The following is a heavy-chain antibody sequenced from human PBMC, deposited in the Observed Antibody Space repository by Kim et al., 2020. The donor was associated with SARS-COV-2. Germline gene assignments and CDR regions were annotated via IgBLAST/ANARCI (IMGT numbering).Heavy chain of an antibody. D-gene: IGHD5-12*01. J-gene: IGHJ6*02. Sequence: SETLSLTCAVYGGSFSGYYWSWIRQPPGKGLEWIGEINHSGSTNYNPSLKSRVTISVDTSKNQFSLKLSSVTAADTAVYYCASGYSGYDLFLGLGMDVWGQGTTVTVSS. V-gene: IGHV4-34*01. CDR3: ASGYSGYDLFLGLGMDV. CDR1: GGSFSGYY. CDR2: INHSGST.